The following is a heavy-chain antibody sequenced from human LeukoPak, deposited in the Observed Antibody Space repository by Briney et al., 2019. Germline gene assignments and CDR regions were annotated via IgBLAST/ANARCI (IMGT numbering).Heavy chain of an antibody. D-gene: IGHD3-16*01. CDR3: ARQYDYDYVWGSPMRGFDI. CDR1: GDSISSSGDY. Sequence: PSETLSLTCTVSGDSISSSGDYWGWIRQPPGKGLEWIGNIYYSGCTYYNPSLKSRVTISVDTSKNQFSLKLSSVTAADTAVYYCARQYDYDYVWGSPMRGFDIWGQGTMVTVSS. J-gene: IGHJ3*02. V-gene: IGHV4-39*01. CDR2: IYYSGCT.